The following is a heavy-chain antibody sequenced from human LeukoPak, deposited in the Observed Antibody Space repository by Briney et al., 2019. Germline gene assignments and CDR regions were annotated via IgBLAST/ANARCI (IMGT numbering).Heavy chain of an antibody. D-gene: IGHD3-22*01. CDR2: ISGSGGST. V-gene: IGHV3-23*01. CDR1: GFTFDDYA. CDR3: AKDPTMIVVATFDY. J-gene: IGHJ4*02. Sequence: PGGSLRLSCAASGFTFDDYAMHWVRQAPGEGLEWVSAISGSGGSTYYADSVKGRFTISRDNSKNTLYLQMNSLRAEDTAVYYCAKDPTMIVVATFDYWGQGTLVTVSS.